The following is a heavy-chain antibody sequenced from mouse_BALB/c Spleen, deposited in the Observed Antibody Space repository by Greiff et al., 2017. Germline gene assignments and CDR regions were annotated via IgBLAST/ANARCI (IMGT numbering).Heavy chain of an antibody. CDR1: GYTFTDYA. CDR2: ISTYYGDA. Sequence: VQLQQSGAELVRPGVSVKISCKGSGYTFTDYAMHWVKQSHAKSLEWIGVISTYYGDASYNQKFKGKATMTVDKSSSTAYMELARLTSEDSAIYYCAREGYGSSPDYWGQGTTLTVSS. D-gene: IGHD1-1*01. V-gene: IGHV1S137*01. J-gene: IGHJ2*01. CDR3: AREGYGSSPDY.